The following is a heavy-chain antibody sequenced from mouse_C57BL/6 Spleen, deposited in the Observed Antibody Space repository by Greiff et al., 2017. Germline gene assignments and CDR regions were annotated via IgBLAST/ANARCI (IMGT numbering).Heavy chain of an antibody. J-gene: IGHJ2*01. D-gene: IGHD1-1*01. V-gene: IGHV8-12*01. CDR1: GFSLSTSGMG. CDR2: IYWDDDK. Sequence: QVTLKECGPGILQSSQTLSLTCSFSGFSLSTSGMGVSWIRQPSGKGLEWLAHIYWDDDKRYNPSLKSRLTISKDTSRNQVFLKITSVDTADTATYYCARNTVGEDYFDYWGQGTTLTVSS. CDR3: ARNTVGEDYFDY.